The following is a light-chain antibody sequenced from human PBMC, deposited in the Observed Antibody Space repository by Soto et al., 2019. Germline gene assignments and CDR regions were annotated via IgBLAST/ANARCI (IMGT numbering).Light chain of an antibody. CDR1: SSNIGAGYD. CDR2: GNS. V-gene: IGLV1-40*01. CDR3: QSYGSLSYV. J-gene: IGLJ1*01. Sequence: QSVLTQPPSVSGAPGQRVTISCTGSSSNIGAGYDVHWYQQLPGTAPKLLIYGNSNRPSGVPDRFSGSKSGTSASLAITGLQAEDEADYYCQSYGSLSYVFGTGTKLTVL.